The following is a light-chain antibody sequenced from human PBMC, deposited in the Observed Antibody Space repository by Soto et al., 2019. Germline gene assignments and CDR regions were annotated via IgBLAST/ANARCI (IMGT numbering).Light chain of an antibody. Sequence: QSALTQPASVSGSPGQSITISCTGTSGDVGSYNIVSWYQQHPGKAPKLMISEVSKRPSGVSNRFSGSKSGNTASLTISGLQPEDEADYYCCSYAGSSTVIFGGGTKLTVL. CDR3: CSYAGSSTVI. CDR1: SGDVGSYNI. CDR2: EVS. J-gene: IGLJ2*01. V-gene: IGLV2-23*02.